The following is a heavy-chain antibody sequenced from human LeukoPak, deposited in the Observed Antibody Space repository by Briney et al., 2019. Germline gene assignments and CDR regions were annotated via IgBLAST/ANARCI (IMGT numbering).Heavy chain of an antibody. J-gene: IGHJ4*02. D-gene: IGHD6-13*01. CDR3: GFTSSWYYFDH. CDR2: IYSGGST. CDR1: GFTVSSNY. Sequence: GGSLRLSCAASGFTVSSNYMSWVRQAPGKGLEWVSVIYSGGSTYYADSVKGRFTISRDNSKNTLYLQMNSPRAEDTAVYYCGFTSSWYYFDHWGQGTLVTVSS. V-gene: IGHV3-53*01.